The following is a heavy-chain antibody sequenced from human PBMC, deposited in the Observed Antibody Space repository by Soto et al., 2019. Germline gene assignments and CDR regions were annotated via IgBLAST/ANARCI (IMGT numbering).Heavy chain of an antibody. D-gene: IGHD5-12*01. CDR2: ISGDGKTA. CDR1: GFTFSNYA. J-gene: IGHJ4*02. CDR3: ARSGPYYSDY. Sequence: GGSLRLSCAVSGFTFSNYALSWVRQAPGKGLECVASISGDGKTAYYSASVNGRFTISRDNSKSTLSLQMNSLRVEDTAVYYCARSGPYYSDYWGRGTLVTVSS. V-gene: IGHV3-23*01.